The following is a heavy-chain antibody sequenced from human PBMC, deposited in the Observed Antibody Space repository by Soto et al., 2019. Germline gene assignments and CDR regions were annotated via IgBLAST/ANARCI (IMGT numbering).Heavy chain of an antibody. J-gene: IGHJ4*02. D-gene: IGHD3-22*01. CDR3: ARLAPRNYYDSSGYWPLFDY. CDR1: GGSISSYY. Sequence: SETLSLTCTVSGGSISSYYWSWIRQPAGKGLEWIGRIYTSGSTNYNPSLKSRVTMSVDTSKNQFSLKLSSVTAADTAVYYCARLAPRNYYDSSGYWPLFDYWGQGTLVTVSS. V-gene: IGHV4-4*07. CDR2: IYTSGST.